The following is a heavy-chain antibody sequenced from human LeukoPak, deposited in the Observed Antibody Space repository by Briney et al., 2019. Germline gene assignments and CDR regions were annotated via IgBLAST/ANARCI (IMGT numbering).Heavy chain of an antibody. D-gene: IGHD6-13*01. V-gene: IGHV4-59*01. J-gene: IGHJ3*02. CDR3: ARAGYSSSWYGDAFDI. CDR2: IYYSGST. Sequence: SETLSLTCAVYGGSFSGYYWSWIRQPPGKGLEWIGYIYYSGSTNYNPSLKSRVTISVDTSKNQFSLKLSSVTAADTAVYYCARAGYSSSWYGDAFDIWGQGTMVTVSS. CDR1: GGSFSGYY.